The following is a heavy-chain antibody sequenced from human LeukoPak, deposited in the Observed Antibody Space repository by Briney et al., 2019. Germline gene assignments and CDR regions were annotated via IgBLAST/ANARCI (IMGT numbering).Heavy chain of an antibody. D-gene: IGHD3-22*01. J-gene: IGHJ5*02. CDR2: IKPGRVGT. CDR3: AKEKQFIYYVGYVP. CDR1: GYSFTAYY. V-gene: IGHV1-2*02. Sequence: ASVKVSCKASGYSFTAYYLHWVRQAPGQGLEWMAWIKPGRVGTEYAQTFQGRGTLSRDTSITTAYMEMSSLTAADTAVYYCAKEKQFIYYVGYVPWGQGKLVAVSS.